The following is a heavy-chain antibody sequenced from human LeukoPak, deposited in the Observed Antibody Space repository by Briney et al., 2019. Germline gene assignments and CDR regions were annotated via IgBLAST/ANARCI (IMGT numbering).Heavy chain of an antibody. J-gene: IGHJ4*02. CDR1: GFTFSSYA. CDR2: ISGSGGST. Sequence: PGGFLRLSCAASGFTFSSYAMSWVRQAPGKGLEWVLAISGSGGSTYYADSVKGRFTISRDNSKNTLYLQMNSLRAEDTAVYYCAKIVPAAIQLIDYWGQGTLVTVSS. CDR3: AKIVPAAIQLIDY. D-gene: IGHD2-2*01. V-gene: IGHV3-23*01.